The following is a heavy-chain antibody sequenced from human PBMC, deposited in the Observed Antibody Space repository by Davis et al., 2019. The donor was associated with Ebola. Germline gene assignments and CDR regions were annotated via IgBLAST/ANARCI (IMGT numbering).Heavy chain of an antibody. Sequence: AASVKVSCKASGYTFNIYYMHWVRQAPGQGLEWMGIINPSDGNTNYAQKFQGRVTMTRDTSTTTVYMELSSLRSEDTAVYYCARDDTGYSSNLGRFRDHPFDLWGQGTMVTVSS. CDR3: ARDDTGYSSNLGRFRDHPFDL. CDR1: GYTFNIYY. D-gene: IGHD4-11*01. V-gene: IGHV1-46*02. CDR2: INPSDGNT. J-gene: IGHJ3*01.